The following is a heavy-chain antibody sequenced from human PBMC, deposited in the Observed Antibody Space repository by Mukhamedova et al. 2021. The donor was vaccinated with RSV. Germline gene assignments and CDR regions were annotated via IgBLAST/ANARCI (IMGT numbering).Heavy chain of an antibody. CDR3: AAPIVAAGGYFDY. Sequence: VSAISGSGGSTYYADSVKGRFTISRDNSKNTLYLQMNSLRAEDTAVYYCAAPIVAAGGYFDYWGQGTLVTVSS. V-gene: IGHV3-23*01. J-gene: IGHJ4*02. D-gene: IGHD6-13*01. CDR2: ISGSGGST.